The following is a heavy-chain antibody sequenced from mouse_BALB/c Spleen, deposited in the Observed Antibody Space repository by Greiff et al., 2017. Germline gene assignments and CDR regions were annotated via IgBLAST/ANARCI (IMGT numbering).Heavy chain of an antibody. J-gene: IGHJ3*01. CDR3: ARDRALPGTIGFAY. Sequence: VKLMESGPGLVAPSQSLSITCTVSGFSLTSYGVHWVRQPPGKGLEWLGVIWAGGSTNYNSARMSRLSISKDNSKSQVFLKMNSLQTDDTAMYYCARDRALPGTIGFAYWGQGTLVTVSA. CDR2: IWAGGST. CDR1: GFSLTSYG. V-gene: IGHV2-9*02. D-gene: IGHD4-1*01.